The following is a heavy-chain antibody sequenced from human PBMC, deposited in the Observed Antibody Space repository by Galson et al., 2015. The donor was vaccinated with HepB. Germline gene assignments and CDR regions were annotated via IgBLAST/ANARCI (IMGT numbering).Heavy chain of an antibody. CDR2: TYYRSKWYN. V-gene: IGHV6-1*01. CDR1: GDSVSSNSAA. CDR3: ARDLRGDYYYDSSGRYYYYGMDV. Sequence: CAISGDSVSSNSAAWNWIRQSPSRGLEWLGRTYYRSKWYNDYAVSVKSRITINPDTSKNQFSLQLNSVTPEDTAVYYCARDLRGDYYYDSSGRYYYYGMDVWGRGTTVTVSS. J-gene: IGHJ6*02. D-gene: IGHD3-22*01.